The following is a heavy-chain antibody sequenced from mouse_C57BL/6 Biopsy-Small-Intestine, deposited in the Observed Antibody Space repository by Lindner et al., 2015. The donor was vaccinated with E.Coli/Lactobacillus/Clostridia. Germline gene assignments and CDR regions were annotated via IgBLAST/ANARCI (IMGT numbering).Heavy chain of an antibody. J-gene: IGHJ2*01. CDR3: ARLGDFDT. CDR1: GYTFTSSW. Sequence: VQLQESGAELVRPGSSVKLSCKASGYTFTSSWIHWVKERPIQGLEWIGNIDPSDSETHYSQRFKDKATLTVDKSSSTAYIQLSSLTSEDSAVYYCARLGDFDTWGQGTTLTVSS. V-gene: IGHV1-52*01. CDR2: IDPSDSET.